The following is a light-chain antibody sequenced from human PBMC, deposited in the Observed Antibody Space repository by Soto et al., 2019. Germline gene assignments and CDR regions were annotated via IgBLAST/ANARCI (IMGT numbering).Light chain of an antibody. CDR2: EVS. CDR3: SSYAGSNNYV. V-gene: IGLV2-8*01. CDR1: SSDVGAYDR. Sequence: QSALTQPASVSGSPGQSISISCTGTSSDVGAYDRVSWYQHHPGKAPKLLIYEVSKRPSGVPDRFSGSKSGNTASLTVSGLQTEDEADYYCSSYAGSNNYVFGTGTKLTVL. J-gene: IGLJ1*01.